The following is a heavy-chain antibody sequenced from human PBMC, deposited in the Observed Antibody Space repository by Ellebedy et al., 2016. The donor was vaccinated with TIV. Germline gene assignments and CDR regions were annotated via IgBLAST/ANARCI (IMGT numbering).Heavy chain of an antibody. J-gene: IGHJ3*02. V-gene: IGHV4-59*08. CDR3: ATYDSSGYQQAFDI. CDR2: VYHTGRT. CDR1: GGSITSYY. Sequence: MPSETLSLTCTVSGGSITSYYLHLLRQSPGKRLEWIGFVYHTGRTEYNPSLNSRVTISFDSSKNQFSLELSSVTAADTAIYYCATYDSSGYQQAFDIWGRGTVVTVSS. D-gene: IGHD3-22*01.